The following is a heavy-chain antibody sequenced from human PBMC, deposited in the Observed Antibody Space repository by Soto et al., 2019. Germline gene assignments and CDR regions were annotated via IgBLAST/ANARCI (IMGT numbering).Heavy chain of an antibody. V-gene: IGHV4-39*01. Sequence: PPGKGLEWIGSIYYSGSTYYNPSLKSRVTISVDTSKNQFSLKLSSVTAADTAVYYCAREEDILTRIILAWGQGTLVTVSS. D-gene: IGHD3-9*01. J-gene: IGHJ5*02. CDR2: IYYSGST. CDR3: AREEDILTRIILA.